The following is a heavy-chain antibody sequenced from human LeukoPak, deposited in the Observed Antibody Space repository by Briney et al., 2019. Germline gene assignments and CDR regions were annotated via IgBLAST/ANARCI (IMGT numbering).Heavy chain of an antibody. CDR1: GFSFSNYA. CDR3: ARDGRDGYHF. D-gene: IGHD5-18*01. V-gene: IGHV3-23*01. CDR2: ISNSGGST. Sequence: GGSLRLSCAASGFSFSNYAMSWVRQAPGKGLEWVSAISNSGGSTYYADSVKGRFTISRDNSKNTLYLQVDSLRAEDTAVYYCARDGRDGYHFWGQGTLVTVSS. J-gene: IGHJ4*02.